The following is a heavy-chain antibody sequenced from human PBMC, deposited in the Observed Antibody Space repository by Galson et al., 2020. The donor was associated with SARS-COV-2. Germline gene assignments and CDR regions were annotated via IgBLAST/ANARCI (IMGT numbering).Heavy chain of an antibody. J-gene: IGHJ5*01. Sequence: SETLSLTCTVSGGSISSGSYYWSWIRQPAGKGLEWIGRIYTRGSTNYNPSLTSRVTISVDTSKNQFSLKLSSVTAADTAVYYCARATFPAGYDLWTTGTADGFYLFDSWGQGTLVTVAS. CDR3: ARATFPAGYDLWTTGTADGFYLFDS. V-gene: IGHV4-61*02. CDR2: IYTRGST. D-gene: IGHD3-3*01. CDR1: GGSISSGSYY.